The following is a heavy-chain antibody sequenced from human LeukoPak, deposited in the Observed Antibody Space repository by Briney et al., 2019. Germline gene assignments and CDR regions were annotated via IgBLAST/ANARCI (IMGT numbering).Heavy chain of an antibody. CDR2: ISINGDIT. CDR3: VTLTSGYYRY. J-gene: IGHJ4*02. D-gene: IGHD3-22*01. V-gene: IGHV3-64D*09. CDR1: EFSSSSYT. Sequence: GGSLRLSCSASEFSSSSYTMHWVRQAPGKGLEYVSAISINGDITKYADSVKGRFTISRDNSKNTLYLQMSSLRAEDTAVYYCVTLTSGYYRYWGQGTLVTVSS.